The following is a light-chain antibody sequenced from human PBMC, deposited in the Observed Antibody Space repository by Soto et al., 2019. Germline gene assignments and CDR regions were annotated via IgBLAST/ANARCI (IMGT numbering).Light chain of an antibody. CDR1: LCLLHRSGYHY. CDR3: MQALQSPRT. CDR2: LGS. Sequence: DILMTQSPLSLTVTPGEPSSISCWSSLCLLHRSGYHYLDWFLQKPGQSPQLLIYLGSNRASGVPDRFSGSGSGTNFTLHINRVEAEDVGIYYCMQALQSPRTFGRGTKVDIK. J-gene: IGKJ1*01. V-gene: IGKV2-28*01.